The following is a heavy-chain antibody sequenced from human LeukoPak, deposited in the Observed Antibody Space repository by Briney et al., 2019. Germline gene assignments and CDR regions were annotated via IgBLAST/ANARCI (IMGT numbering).Heavy chain of an antibody. J-gene: IGHJ5*02. V-gene: IGHV1-18*01. CDR1: GYTFTSYA. D-gene: IGHD1-26*01. CDR3: ARDIKRSRARWENLGFDP. CDR2: ISTYNGNT. Sequence: GASVKVSCKASGYTFTSYAMNWVRQAPGQGLEWMGWISTYNGNTNYVQKLQGRVTMTTDTSTSTAYMELRSLRSDDTAVYYCARDIKRSRARWENLGFDPWGQGTLVTVSS.